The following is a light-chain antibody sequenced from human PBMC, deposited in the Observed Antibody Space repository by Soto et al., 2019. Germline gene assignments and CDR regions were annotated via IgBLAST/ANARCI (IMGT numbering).Light chain of an antibody. V-gene: IGKV1-5*01. J-gene: IGKJ1*01. Sequence: DIQMTQSPSTLSASVGDRVTITCRASQSISSWEDWDQQQPGKAPKLLIYDSSSLESGGPSKFRGSGSGTESTHTISSLQPDDLASYYCQQYNSYSWTFGQGTKVEIK. CDR2: DSS. CDR1: QSISSW. CDR3: QQYNSYSWT.